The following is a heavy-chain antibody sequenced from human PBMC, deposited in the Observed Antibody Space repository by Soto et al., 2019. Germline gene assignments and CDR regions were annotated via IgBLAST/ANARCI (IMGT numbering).Heavy chain of an antibody. V-gene: IGHV3-21*04. CDR2: SSSGSDYV. CDR3: ASEFCSGGSCYSRIFDY. CDR1: GFTFNTYA. J-gene: IGHJ4*02. D-gene: IGHD2-15*01. Sequence: LRLSCAAFGFTFNTYAMHWVRHSPGKGLEWVAFSSSGSDYVYYADSVKGRFTISRDNAKSSLYLQMNNLTDDDTALYYCASEFCSGGSCYSRIFDYWGKGSLVTVS.